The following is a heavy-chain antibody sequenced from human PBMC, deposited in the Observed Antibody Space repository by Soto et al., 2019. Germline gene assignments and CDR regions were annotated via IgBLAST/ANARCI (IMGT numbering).Heavy chain of an antibody. Sequence: EVQFLESGGGLAQPGGTLRPSCAASGFAFNNFAMTWVRQAPGQGLEWVSGISGRGTSTYYADSVKGRFTISRDNSKSVVYLEMNSLRTEDTAVYYCARGQGGFCASGSCYFVCWGQGSLGTVTS. J-gene: IGHJ4*02. CDR2: ISGRGTST. V-gene: IGHV3-23*01. CDR3: ARGQGGFCASGSCYFVC. D-gene: IGHD2-15*01. CDR1: GFAFNNFA.